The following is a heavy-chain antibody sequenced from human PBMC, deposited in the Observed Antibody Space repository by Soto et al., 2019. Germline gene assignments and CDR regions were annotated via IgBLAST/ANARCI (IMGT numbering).Heavy chain of an antibody. CDR1: GGSISTGGYY. CDR2: IYYSGST. CDR3: ARVTSGYGYGPAFDY. J-gene: IGHJ4*02. D-gene: IGHD5-18*01. Sequence: PSETLSLTCTVSGGSISTGGYYWYWLRQHPGMGLDCIGYIYYSGSTYCNPSLKSRVTISVDTSKNQFSLELSSVTAADTAVYYCARVTSGYGYGPAFDYWGQGTLVTVSS. V-gene: IGHV4-31*03.